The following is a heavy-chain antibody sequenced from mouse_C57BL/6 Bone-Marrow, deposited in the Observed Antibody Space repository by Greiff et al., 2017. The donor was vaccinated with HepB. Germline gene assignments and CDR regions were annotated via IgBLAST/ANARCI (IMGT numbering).Heavy chain of an antibody. Sequence: QVQLQQPGAELVRPGSSVKLSCKASGYTFTSYWMHWVKQRPGQGLEWIGYINPSSGYTKYNQKFKDKATLTADKSSSTAYMQLSSLTYEDSAVDYCASHYYGSSYWYFDVWGTGTTVTVSS. J-gene: IGHJ1*03. CDR3: ASHYYGSSYWYFDV. D-gene: IGHD1-1*01. CDR2: INPSSGYT. CDR1: GYTFTSYW. V-gene: IGHV1-7*01.